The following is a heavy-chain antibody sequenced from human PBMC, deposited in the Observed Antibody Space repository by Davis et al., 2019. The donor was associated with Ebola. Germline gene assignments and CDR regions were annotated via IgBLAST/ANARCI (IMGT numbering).Heavy chain of an antibody. V-gene: IGHV4-34*01. CDR1: GESFSGYY. CDR2: SDHGGST. CDR3: ARSDFWSGYSR. D-gene: IGHD3-3*01. J-gene: IGHJ4*02. Sequence: SETLSLTCAVYGESFSGYYWSWIRQAPGMGLEWIGESDHGGSTNYNPSLKSRVTISVDTSKNQFSLKLSSVTAADTAVYYCARSDFWSGYSRWGQGTLVTVSS.